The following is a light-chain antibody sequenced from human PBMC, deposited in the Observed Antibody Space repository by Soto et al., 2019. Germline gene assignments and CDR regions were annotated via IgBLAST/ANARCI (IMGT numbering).Light chain of an antibody. CDR3: SSYASSSTPV. J-gene: IGLJ2*01. CDR2: DVS. V-gene: IGLV2-14*01. Sequence: QSALTQPASVSGSPGQSITISCTGTSSDVGGYDYVSWYQQHPGKVPKLMIYDVSSRPSGVSNRFSGSKSGNTASLTISGLHAEDEADYYCSSYASSSTPVFGGGTKVTVL. CDR1: SSDVGGYDY.